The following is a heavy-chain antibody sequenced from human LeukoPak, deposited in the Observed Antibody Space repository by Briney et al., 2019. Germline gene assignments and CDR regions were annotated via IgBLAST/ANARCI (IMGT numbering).Heavy chain of an antibody. CDR2: IYYSGST. CDR1: GGSISSYY. CDR3: AXXGXVVXAXTXXFDY. D-gene: IGHD2-15*01. J-gene: IGHJ4*02. Sequence: SETLSLTCTVSGGSISSYYWSWIRQPPGKGLEWIGYIYYSGSTNYNPSLKSRVTISVDTSKNQFSLKLSSVTAADTAVYYCAXXGXVVXAXTXXFDYWGXGTLVTVSS. V-gene: IGHV4-59*08.